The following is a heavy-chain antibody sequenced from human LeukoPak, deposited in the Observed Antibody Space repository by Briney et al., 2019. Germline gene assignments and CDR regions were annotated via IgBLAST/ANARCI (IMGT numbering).Heavy chain of an antibody. D-gene: IGHD2-2*01. Sequence: GGSLRLSCAASGFTFSSYSMNWVRQAPGKGLEWVSAISGSGGSTYYADSVKGRFTISRDNSKNTLYLQMNSLRAEDTAVYYCAKRTYQLLGGFDPWGQGTLVIVSS. CDR2: ISGSGGST. J-gene: IGHJ5*02. CDR3: AKRTYQLLGGFDP. CDR1: GFTFSSYS. V-gene: IGHV3-23*01.